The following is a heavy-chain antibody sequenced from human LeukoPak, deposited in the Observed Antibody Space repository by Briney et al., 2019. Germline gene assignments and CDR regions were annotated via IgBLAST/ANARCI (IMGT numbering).Heavy chain of an antibody. Sequence: SETLSLTCTVSGGSTSSDYWSWIRQSPGKGLEWVGYVYNSGDTGKNPSLKSRVTILLDTSKNQCSLKLTSVSAADTAVYYCARLKLGAYFDLWGRGTLVTVPS. CDR1: GGSTSSDY. V-gene: IGHV4-59*08. CDR3: ARLKLGAYFDL. CDR2: VYNSGDT. J-gene: IGHJ2*01. D-gene: IGHD3-16*01.